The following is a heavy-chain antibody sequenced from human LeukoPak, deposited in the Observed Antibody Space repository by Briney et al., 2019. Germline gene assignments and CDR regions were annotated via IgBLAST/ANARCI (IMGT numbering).Heavy chain of an antibody. J-gene: IGHJ4*02. CDR3: ARFKQWMGSDY. CDR1: GFTFSTYW. D-gene: IGHD6-19*01. Sequence: PGGSLTLSCVDSGFTFSTYWMSWVRQAPGTGLEWVANINQDGSEQKYVDSVRGRFTISRDNAKNSVFLQMNSLRVDDTAVYFCARFKQWMGSDYWGQGVRVTVSS. V-gene: IGHV3-7*01. CDR2: INQDGSEQ.